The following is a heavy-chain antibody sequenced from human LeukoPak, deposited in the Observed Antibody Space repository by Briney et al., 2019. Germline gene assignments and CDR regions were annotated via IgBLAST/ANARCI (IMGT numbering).Heavy chain of an antibody. CDR2: IYSGGRT. D-gene: IGHD4-23*01. CDR3: ARDLGTRPFDI. J-gene: IGHJ3*02. Sequence: GGSLRLSCAASGFTVSSSYMSWVRQAPGKGLEWVSVIYSGGRTYYADSVKGRFTISRDNSKNTLYLQMNSLRTEDTAVYYCARDLGTRPFDIWGQGTMVTVSS. V-gene: IGHV3-66*02. CDR1: GFTVSSSY.